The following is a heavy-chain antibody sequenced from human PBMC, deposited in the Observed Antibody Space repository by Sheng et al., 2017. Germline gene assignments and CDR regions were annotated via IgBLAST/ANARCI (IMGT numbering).Heavy chain of an antibody. Sequence: QVQLQQWGAGLLKPSETLSLTCAVYGGSFSGYYWSWIRQPPGKGLEWIGEINHSGSTNYNPSLKSRVTISVDTSKNQFSLKLSSVTAADTAVYYCARKNPRGYSYGYGFYYWGQGTLVTVSS. V-gene: IGHV4-34*01. J-gene: IGHJ4*02. CDR3: ARKNPRGYSYGYGFYY. CDR1: GGSFSGYY. CDR2: INHSGST. D-gene: IGHD5-18*01.